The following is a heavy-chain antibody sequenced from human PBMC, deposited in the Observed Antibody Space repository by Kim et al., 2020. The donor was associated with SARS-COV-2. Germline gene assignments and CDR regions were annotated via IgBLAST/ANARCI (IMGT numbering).Heavy chain of an antibody. CDR3: ARRPILAYSSGFH. Sequence: SETLSLTCTVSGGSISSSSYYWGWIRQPPGKGLEWIGSIYYSGSTYYNPSLKSRVTISVDTSKNQFSLKLSSVTAADTAVYYCARRPILAYSSGFHWGQGTLVTVSS. J-gene: IGHJ4*02. CDR2: IYYSGST. V-gene: IGHV4-39*01. CDR1: GGSISSSSYY. D-gene: IGHD3-22*01.